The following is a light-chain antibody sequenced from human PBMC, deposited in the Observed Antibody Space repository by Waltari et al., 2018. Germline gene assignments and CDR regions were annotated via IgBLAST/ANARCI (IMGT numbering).Light chain of an antibody. CDR1: QSVSSN. CDR3: QQYNNWLRTT. Sequence: EIVMTQSPATLSVSPGERDTLSSRASQSVSSNLAWFQQNPGQAPSLLIYRASTRATDIPARFSGSGSGTEFTLTISSLQSEDFAVYYCQQYNNWLRTTFGQGTKLEIK. J-gene: IGKJ2*01. V-gene: IGKV3-15*01. CDR2: RAS.